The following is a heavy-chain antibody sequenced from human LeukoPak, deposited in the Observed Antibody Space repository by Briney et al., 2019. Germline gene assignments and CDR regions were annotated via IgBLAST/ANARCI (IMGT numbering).Heavy chain of an antibody. V-gene: IGHV3-11*06. Sequence: GGSLRLSCAASGFTFSDYYMSWIRQAPGKGLEWVSYISSSSSYTNYADSVKGRFTISRDNAKNSLYLQMNSLRAEDTAVYCCARDLTGYYPTFAFDIWGQGTMVTVSS. J-gene: IGHJ3*02. D-gene: IGHD3-9*01. CDR1: GFTFSDYY. CDR2: ISSSSSYT. CDR3: ARDLTGYYPTFAFDI.